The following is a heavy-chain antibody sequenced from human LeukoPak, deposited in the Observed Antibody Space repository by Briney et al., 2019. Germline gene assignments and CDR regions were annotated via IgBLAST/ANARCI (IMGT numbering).Heavy chain of an antibody. J-gene: IGHJ4*02. CDR1: GFTFSSYS. V-gene: IGHV3-23*01. D-gene: IGHD6-19*01. CDR3: AKARIAVAGTLDY. Sequence: GGSLRLSCAASGFTFSSYSMNWVRQAPGKGLEWVSAISGSGGSTYYADSVKGRFTISRDNSKNTLYLQMNSLRAEDTAVYYCAKARIAVAGTLDYWGQGTLVTVSS. CDR2: ISGSGGST.